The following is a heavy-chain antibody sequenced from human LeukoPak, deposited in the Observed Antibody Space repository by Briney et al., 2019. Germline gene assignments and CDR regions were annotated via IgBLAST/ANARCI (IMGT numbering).Heavy chain of an antibody. Sequence: GASVKVSCKASGYTFTSYGITWVRQAPGQGLEWMGWISAYNGATEYAQNLQGRVTMSTDTSTSTAYMELRSLRSEDTAVYYCARGYHRWEPTGGNWFDPWGQGTLVTVSS. D-gene: IGHD1-26*01. CDR2: ISAYNGAT. J-gene: IGHJ5*02. CDR3: ARGYHRWEPTGGNWFDP. CDR1: GYTFTSYG. V-gene: IGHV1-18*04.